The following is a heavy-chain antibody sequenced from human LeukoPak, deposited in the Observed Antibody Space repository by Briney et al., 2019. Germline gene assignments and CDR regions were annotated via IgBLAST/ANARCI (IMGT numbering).Heavy chain of an antibody. Sequence: PSETLSLTCAVYGGSFSGYYWSWIRQPPGKGLEWIGEINHSGSTNYNPSLKSRVTISVDTSKNQFSLKLSSVTAADTAVYYCARGRRIVAYRTGFDPWRQGTLVTVSS. CDR3: ARGRRIVAYRTGFDP. V-gene: IGHV4-34*01. J-gene: IGHJ5*02. CDR2: INHSGST. CDR1: GGSFSGYY. D-gene: IGHD2-15*01.